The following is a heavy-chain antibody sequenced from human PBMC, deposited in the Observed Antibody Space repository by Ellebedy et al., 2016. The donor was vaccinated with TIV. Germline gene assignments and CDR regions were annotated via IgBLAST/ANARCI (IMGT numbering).Heavy chain of an antibody. J-gene: IGHJ3*02. CDR3: ARAPLRHFDWSDAFDI. CDR1: GYTFTTYA. D-gene: IGHD3-9*01. CDR2: INAGNGHT. Sequence: AASVKVSCKASGYTFTTYAMHWVRQAPGQRLEWMGWINAGNGHTKYSQKFQDRVTITSDTSANTAYMELSSLRSEDTTVYYCARAPLRHFDWSDAFDIWGQGTQVTVSS. V-gene: IGHV1-3*01.